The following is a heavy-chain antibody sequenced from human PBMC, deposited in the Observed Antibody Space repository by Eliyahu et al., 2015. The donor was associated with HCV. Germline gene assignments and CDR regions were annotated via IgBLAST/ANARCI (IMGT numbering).Heavy chain of an antibody. Sequence: QVQLQESGPGLVKPSETLSLTCTVSGGXIXTYYWXWIRQPPGKGLEWIGYIHYSGGTTYNPSLKSRVTISVDTSKNQFSLSLTSVTAADTAVYYCASGGGGIAVAGTGGWFDPWGQGTLVTVSS. CDR3: ASGGGGIAVAGTGGWFDP. CDR2: IHYSGGT. V-gene: IGHV4-59*01. CDR1: GGXIXTYY. D-gene: IGHD6-19*01. J-gene: IGHJ5*02.